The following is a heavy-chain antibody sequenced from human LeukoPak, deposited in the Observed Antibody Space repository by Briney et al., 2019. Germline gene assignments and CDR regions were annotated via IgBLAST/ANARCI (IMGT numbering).Heavy chain of an antibody. CDR3: HLGYCSGGSCYSDAFDI. V-gene: IGHV4-34*01. CDR1: GGSFSGYY. CDR2: INHSGST. J-gene: IGHJ3*02. D-gene: IGHD2-15*01. Sequence: PSETLSRTCAVYGGSFSGYYWSWIRQPPGKGLEWIGEINHSGSTNYNPSLKSRVTISVDTSKNQFSLKLSSVTAADTAVYYCHLGYCSGGSCYSDAFDIWGQGTMVTVSS.